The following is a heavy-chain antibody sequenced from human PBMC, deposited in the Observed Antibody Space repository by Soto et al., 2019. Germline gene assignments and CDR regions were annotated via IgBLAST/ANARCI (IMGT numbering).Heavy chain of an antibody. J-gene: IGHJ4*02. D-gene: IGHD6-13*01. CDR1: GFTFSSYG. CDR2: IWYDGSTK. CDR3: ARGGIAAGDY. V-gene: IGHV3-33*01. Sequence: QVQLVESGGGVVQPGRSLRLSCAASGFTFSSYGMHWVLQAPGKGLAWVAVIWYDGSTKYYADSVKGRFTISRDNSKNTLYLQMNSLGAEDTAVYYCARGGIAAGDYWGQGTLVTVSS.